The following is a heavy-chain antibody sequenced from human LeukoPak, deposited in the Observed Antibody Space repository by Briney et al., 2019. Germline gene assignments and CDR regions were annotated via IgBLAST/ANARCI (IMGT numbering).Heavy chain of an antibody. CDR2: IYYSGST. Sequence: SETLSLTCTVSGGSISSYYWSWIRQPPGKGLEWIGYIYYSGSTNYNPPLKSRVTISVDTSKNQFSLKLSSVTAADTAVYYYARVIAVAGTYYFDYWGQGTLVTVSS. J-gene: IGHJ4*02. V-gene: IGHV4-59*01. CDR1: GGSISSYY. CDR3: ARVIAVAGTYYFDY. D-gene: IGHD6-19*01.